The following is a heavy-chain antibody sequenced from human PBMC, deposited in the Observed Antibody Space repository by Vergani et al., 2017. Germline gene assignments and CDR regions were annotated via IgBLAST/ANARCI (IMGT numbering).Heavy chain of an antibody. V-gene: IGHV2-5*01. D-gene: IGHD3-10*01. J-gene: IGHJ6*03. Sequence: QITLKESGPTLVKPTQTLTLTCTFSGFSLSTSGVGVGWIRQPPGKALEWLALIYWNDDKHYSPSLKSRLTITKDTSKNQVVLTMTNMDPVDTATYYCAHSSVVRGTPPSYYYYYMDVWGKGTTVTVSS. CDR3: AHSSVVRGTPPSYYYYYMDV. CDR2: IYWNDDK. CDR1: GFSLSTSGVG.